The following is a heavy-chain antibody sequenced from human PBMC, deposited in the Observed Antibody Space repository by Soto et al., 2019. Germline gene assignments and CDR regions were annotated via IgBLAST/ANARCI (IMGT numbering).Heavy chain of an antibody. V-gene: IGHV3-33*01. D-gene: IGHD3-10*02. CDR3: AIHTPSDYVSHGPFDY. Sequence: QVQLVESGGGVVQPGRSLRISCAASRFNFSSYGMHWVRQAPGKGLEWVAVIWYDGSNKYYADPVKGRFTISRDNSKKTLYLQLNSLRAKDTSVYYCAIHTPSDYVSHGPFDYRGQGTLVTVSS. CDR1: RFNFSSYG. J-gene: IGHJ4*02. CDR2: IWYDGSNK.